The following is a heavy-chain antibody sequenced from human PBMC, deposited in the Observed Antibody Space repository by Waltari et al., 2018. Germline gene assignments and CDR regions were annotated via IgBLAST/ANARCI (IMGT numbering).Heavy chain of an antibody. D-gene: IGHD3-3*01. J-gene: IGHJ5*02. Sequence: EVQLVESGGGLVQPGGSLRLSCAASGFTFSSDSMNWVRQAPGKGREWVSYISSSSSTIYYADSVKGRFTMSRDNAKNSLYLQMNSLRAEDTAVYYCARDGSGYDFWSGYYNWFDPWGQGTLVTVSS. CDR3: ARDGSGYDFWSGYYNWFDP. CDR2: ISSSSSTI. V-gene: IGHV3-48*04. CDR1: GFTFSSDS.